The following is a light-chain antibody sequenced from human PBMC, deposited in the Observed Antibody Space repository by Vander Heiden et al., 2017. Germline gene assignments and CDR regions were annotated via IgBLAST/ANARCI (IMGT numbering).Light chain of an antibody. CDR1: ALPKQY. V-gene: IGLV3-25*03. CDR3: QSADSSGTYKV. J-gene: IGLJ3*02. Sequence: SYALTQPSSVSVSPGQTARITCSGDALPKQYAYWYQQKPGQAPALVIYKDSERPSGIPERFSGSSSGTTVTLTISGVQAEDEADYYCQSADSSGTYKVFGGGTKLTVL. CDR2: KDS.